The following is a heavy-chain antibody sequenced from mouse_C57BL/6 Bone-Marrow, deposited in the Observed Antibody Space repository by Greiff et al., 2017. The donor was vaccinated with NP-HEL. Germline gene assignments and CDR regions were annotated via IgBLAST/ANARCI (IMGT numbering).Heavy chain of an antibody. CDR2: ISYDGSN. V-gene: IGHV3-6*01. D-gene: IGHD2-1*01. CDR3: ARDSYGNWMDY. Sequence: EVKLMESGPGLVKPSQSLSLTCSVTGYSITSGYYWNWIRQFPGNKLEWMGYISYDGSNNYNPSLKNRISITRDTSKNQFFLKLNSVTTEDTTTYYCARDSYGNWMDYWGQGTSVTVSS. CDR1: GYSITSGYY. J-gene: IGHJ4*01.